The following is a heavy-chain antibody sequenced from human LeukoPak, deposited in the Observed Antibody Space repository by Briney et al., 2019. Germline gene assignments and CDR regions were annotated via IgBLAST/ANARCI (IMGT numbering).Heavy chain of an antibody. CDR3: ARDRWGYSYGPSNYYYYYMDV. Sequence: SETLSLTCTVSGGSISSGSYYWGWIRQPPGKGLERIGSIYYIGNTYYNPSLKSRVTISVDTSKNQFSLKLSSVTAADTAVYYCARDRWGYSYGPSNYYYYYMDVWGKGTTVTVSS. CDR2: IYYIGNT. J-gene: IGHJ6*03. V-gene: IGHV4-39*02. CDR1: GGSISSGSYY. D-gene: IGHD5-18*01.